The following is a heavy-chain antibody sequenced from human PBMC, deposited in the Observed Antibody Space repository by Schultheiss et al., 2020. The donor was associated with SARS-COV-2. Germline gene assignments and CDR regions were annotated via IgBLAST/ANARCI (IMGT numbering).Heavy chain of an antibody. CDR2: IYYSGST. CDR1: GGSISSSSYY. J-gene: IGHJ1*01. Sequence: SETLSLTCTVSGGSISSSSYYWGWIRQPPGKGLEWIGSIYYSGSTYYNPSLKSRVTISVDTSKNQFSLKLSSVTAADTAVYYCARHMALGYYDSSGYHAEYFQHWGQGTLVTVSS. D-gene: IGHD3-22*01. CDR3: ARHMALGYYDSSGYHAEYFQH. V-gene: IGHV4-39*01.